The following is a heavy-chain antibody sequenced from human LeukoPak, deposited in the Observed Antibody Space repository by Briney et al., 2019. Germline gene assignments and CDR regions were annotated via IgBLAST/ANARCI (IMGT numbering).Heavy chain of an antibody. V-gene: IGHV4-39*07. J-gene: IGHJ5*02. CDR1: GRSIKSSSYY. CDR3: ARGTYDFWSGYPRNWFDP. CDR2: IYYSGST. D-gene: IGHD3-3*01. Sequence: SETLSLICSVSGRSIKSSSYYWGWIRQPPGKGQERIGRIYYSGSTYYNPSLKSRVTISVDTSKNQFSLKLSSVTATDTAVYYCARGTYDFWSGYPRNWFDPWGQGTLVTVSS.